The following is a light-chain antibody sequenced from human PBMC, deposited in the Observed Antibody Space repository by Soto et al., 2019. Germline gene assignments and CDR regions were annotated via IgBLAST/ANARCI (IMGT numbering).Light chain of an antibody. Sequence: QSVLTQPPSASGTPGQRVTISCSGSSSNIGSNYVYWYQQLPGTAPKLLIYSNNQRPSGVPDRFSGSKSGTSASLAISGLRSEDEADYYCGAWDDSRRGPAFGGGTKLTVL. J-gene: IGLJ2*01. CDR2: SNN. V-gene: IGLV1-47*02. CDR1: SSNIGSNY. CDR3: GAWDDSRRGPA.